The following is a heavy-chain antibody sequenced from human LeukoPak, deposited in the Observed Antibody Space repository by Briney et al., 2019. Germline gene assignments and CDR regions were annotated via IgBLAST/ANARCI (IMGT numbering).Heavy chain of an antibody. D-gene: IGHD4-11*01. CDR2: MFYSGST. J-gene: IGHJ5*02. V-gene: IGHV4-59*11. CDR1: GGSISSHY. Sequence: SETLSLTCTVSGGSISSHYWSWIRQPPGKGLEWIGHMFYSGSTNYNPSLKSRVTVSVDTSKNQFSLKLSSVTAADTALYYCARAYSQYVNWFDPWGQGTLVTVSS. CDR3: ARAYSQYVNWFDP.